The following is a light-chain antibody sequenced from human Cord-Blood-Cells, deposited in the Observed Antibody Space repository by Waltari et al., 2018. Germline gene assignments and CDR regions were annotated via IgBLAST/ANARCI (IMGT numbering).Light chain of an antibody. V-gene: IGKV3-11*01. CDR1: QIVSSY. J-gene: IGKJ3*01. Sequence: EILLTQSPATLSFSPGERATLSCRAIQIVSSYLAWYQQKPGHAPRLLIYEASNRATGSPARFSGSGSATDFTLTISSLEPEDFAVYYCQQRSNWPTFGPGTKVDIK. CDR3: QQRSNWPT. CDR2: EAS.